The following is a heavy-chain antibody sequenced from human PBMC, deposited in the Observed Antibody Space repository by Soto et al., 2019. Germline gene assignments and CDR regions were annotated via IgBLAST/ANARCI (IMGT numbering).Heavy chain of an antibody. J-gene: IGHJ4*02. CDR2: ISAYNGNT. CDR1: GYTFTNYG. CDR3: ARDLTRYSSGWYYFDY. V-gene: IGHV1-18*01. Sequence: ASVKVSCKASGYTFTNYGLSWVRQAPGQGLEWMGWISAYNGNTNYAQNLQGRLTMTTDTSTSTAYMELGSLRSDDTAVYYSARDLTRYSSGWYYFDYWGQGTLVTVSS. D-gene: IGHD6-19*01.